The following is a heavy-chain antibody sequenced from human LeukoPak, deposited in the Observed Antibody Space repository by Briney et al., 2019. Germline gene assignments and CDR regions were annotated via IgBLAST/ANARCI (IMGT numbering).Heavy chain of an antibody. Sequence: ASVKVSCKASGYTFTGYYMHWVRQAPGQGLEGMGWINPNSGGTNYSQKFQGRVTMTRDTSISTAYMELGRLRSDDTDVYYCARGNDILTSMVYYYYYMDVWGKGTTVTVSS. D-gene: IGHD3-9*01. CDR1: GYTFTGYY. J-gene: IGHJ6*03. CDR3: ARGNDILTSMVYYYYYMDV. V-gene: IGHV1-2*02. CDR2: INPNSGGT.